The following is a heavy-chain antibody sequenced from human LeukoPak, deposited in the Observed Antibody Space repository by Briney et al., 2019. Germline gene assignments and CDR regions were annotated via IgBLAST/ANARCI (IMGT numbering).Heavy chain of an antibody. D-gene: IGHD6-19*01. CDR2: IWNDGSNK. Sequence: GTSLRLSCAASGFTFSTYGMHWVRQAPGKGLEWVAVIWNDGSNKYYADSVKGRFTISRDNSKNTLYLQVNSLRAEDTAVYYCARAWYSGAWYGFDYWGQGTLVTVSS. CDR1: GFTFSTYG. V-gene: IGHV3-33*01. J-gene: IGHJ4*02. CDR3: ARAWYSGAWYGFDY.